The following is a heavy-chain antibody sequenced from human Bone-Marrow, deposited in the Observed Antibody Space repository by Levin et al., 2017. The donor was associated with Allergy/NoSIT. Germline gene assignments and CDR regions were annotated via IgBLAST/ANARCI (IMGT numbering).Heavy chain of an antibody. D-gene: IGHD3-10*01. V-gene: IGHV5-10-1*01. CDR1: GYKLTTSW. CDR2: IDPADSYT. Sequence: GGSLRLSCQASGYKLTTSWITWVRHMPGNGLEWMGRIDPADSYTIYNPSFQGHVTISVDKSVNTSYLHWTSLKASDTAIYYCARRRGPGAYFDPWGQGTLVTVSS. CDR3: ARRRGPGAYFDP. J-gene: IGHJ5*02.